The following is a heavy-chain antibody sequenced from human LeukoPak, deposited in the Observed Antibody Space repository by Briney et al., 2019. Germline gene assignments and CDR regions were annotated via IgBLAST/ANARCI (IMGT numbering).Heavy chain of an antibody. D-gene: IGHD3-16*02. V-gene: IGHV3-15*01. J-gene: IGHJ4*02. Sequence: GGSLRLSCAASGFTFSNAWMSWVRQAPGKGLERVGRIKSKTDGGTTDYAAPVKGRFTISRDDSKNTLYLQMNSLKTEDTAVYYCTTASYYDYVWGSYPMYYFDYWGQGTLVTVSS. CDR1: GFTFSNAW. CDR3: TTASYYDYVWGSYPMYYFDY. CDR2: IKSKTDGGTT.